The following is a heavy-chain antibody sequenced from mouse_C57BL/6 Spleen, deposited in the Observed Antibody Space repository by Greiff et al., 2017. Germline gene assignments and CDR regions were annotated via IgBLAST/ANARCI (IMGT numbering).Heavy chain of an antibody. CDR2: IYPGDGDT. J-gene: IGHJ2*01. CDR3: ARDPTGTQYYFDY. V-gene: IGHV1-82*01. CDR1: GYAFSSSW. Sequence: QVQLQQSGPELVKPGASVKISCKASGYAFSSSWMNWVKQRPGKGLEWIGRIYPGDGDTNYNGKFKGKATLTADKSSSTAYMQLSSLTSEDSAVYFCARDPTGTQYYFDYWGQGTTLTVSS. D-gene: IGHD4-1*02.